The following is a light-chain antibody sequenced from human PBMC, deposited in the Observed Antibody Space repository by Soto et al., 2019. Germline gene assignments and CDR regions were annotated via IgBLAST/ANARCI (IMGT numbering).Light chain of an antibody. CDR2: GAS. CDR3: QLYGSSPLIS. CDR1: QSVSSSY. J-gene: IGKJ5*01. Sequence: EIVLTQSPGTLSLSPGERAPLSCRAPQSVSSSYLAWFQQKPGQAPRLLIYGASSRATGIPDRFSGSGSGTDFTLTITRLEPEDLAVYYCQLYGSSPLISVGQGTRLEIK. V-gene: IGKV3-20*01.